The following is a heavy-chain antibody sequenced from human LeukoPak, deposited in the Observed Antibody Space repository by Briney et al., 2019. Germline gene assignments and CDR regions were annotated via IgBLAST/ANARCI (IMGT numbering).Heavy chain of an antibody. CDR2: ISYDGSNK. CDR1: GFTFSSYA. V-gene: IGHV3-30-3*01. D-gene: IGHD6-13*01. J-gene: IGHJ4*02. CDR3: ARDPYSSSWYGLKIDY. Sequence: GGSLRLSCAASGFTFSSYAMHWVRQAPGKGLEWVAVISYDGSNKHYADSVKGRFTISRDNSKNTLYLQMNSLRAEDTVVYYCARDPYSSSWYGLKIDYWGQGTLVTVSS.